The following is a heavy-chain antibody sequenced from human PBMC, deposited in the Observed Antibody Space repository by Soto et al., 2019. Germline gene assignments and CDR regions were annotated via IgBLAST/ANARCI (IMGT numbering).Heavy chain of an antibody. CDR2: ISAYNGNT. CDR1: GYTFTSYG. Sequence: ASVKVSCKASGYTFTSYGISWVRQAPGQGLEWMGWISAYNGNTNYAQKLQGRVTMTTDTSTSTAYMELRSLRSDDTAVYYCARDLHSSGWYDAFDIWGQGTMVTVSS. D-gene: IGHD6-19*01. J-gene: IGHJ3*02. CDR3: ARDLHSSGWYDAFDI. V-gene: IGHV1-18*01.